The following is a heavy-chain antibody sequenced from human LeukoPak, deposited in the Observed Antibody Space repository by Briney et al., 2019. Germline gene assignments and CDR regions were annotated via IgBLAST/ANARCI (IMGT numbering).Heavy chain of an antibody. V-gene: IGHV4-34*01. CDR2: INHSGST. J-gene: IGHJ5*02. CDR1: GGSFSGYY. D-gene: IGHD6-13*01. Sequence: SEALSLTCAVYGGSFSGYYWSWIRQPPGKGLEWIGKINHSGSTNYNPSLKSRVTISVDTSKNQFSLKLSSVTAADTAVYYCAGIAAGFNWFDPWGQGTLVTVSS. CDR3: AGIAAGFNWFDP.